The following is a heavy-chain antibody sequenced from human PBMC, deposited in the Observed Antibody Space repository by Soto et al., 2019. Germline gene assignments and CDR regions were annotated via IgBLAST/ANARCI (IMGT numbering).Heavy chain of an antibody. D-gene: IGHD6-19*01. CDR2: ISYDGSNK. Sequence: QVQLVESGGGVVQPGRSLRLSCAASGFTFSSYGMHWVRQAPGKGLEWVAVISYDGSNKYYSDSVKGRFTISRDKSKNTLYQQMNSLRADVKVVYYCAKDAGTYSSGWYDNVDYWGQGTLVTVSS. CDR3: AKDAGTYSSGWYDNVDY. J-gene: IGHJ4*02. CDR1: GFTFSSYG. V-gene: IGHV3-30*18.